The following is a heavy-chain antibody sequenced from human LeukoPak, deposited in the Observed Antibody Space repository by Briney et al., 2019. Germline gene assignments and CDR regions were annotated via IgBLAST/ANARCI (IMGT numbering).Heavy chain of an antibody. CDR3: AKRGSTWDLDY. D-gene: IGHD6-13*01. V-gene: IGHV3-30*18. Sequence: GGSLRLSCAASGFTFNVHWMHWVRQAPGKGLEGVAVISYDGSNKYYADSVKGRFTISRDSSKNTLYLQMNSLRAEDTAVYYCAKRGSTWDLDYWGQGTLVTVSS. J-gene: IGHJ4*02. CDR1: GFTFNVHW. CDR2: ISYDGSNK.